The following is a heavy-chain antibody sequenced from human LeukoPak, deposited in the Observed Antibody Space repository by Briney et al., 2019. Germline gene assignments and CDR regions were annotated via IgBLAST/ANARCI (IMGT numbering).Heavy chain of an antibody. V-gene: IGHV4-39*01. Sequence: RQAPGEGLEWIGSIYYSGSIYYNPSLKSRVTISVDTSKNQFSLKLISVTASDTAVYYCARSRGDYVNWFDPWGQGTLVTVSS. J-gene: IGHJ5*02. CDR3: ARSRGDYVNWFDP. CDR2: IYYSGSI. D-gene: IGHD4-17*01.